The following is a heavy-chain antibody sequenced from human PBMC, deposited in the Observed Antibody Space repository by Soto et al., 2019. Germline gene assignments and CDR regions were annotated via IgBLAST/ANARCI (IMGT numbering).Heavy chain of an antibody. D-gene: IGHD5-12*01. CDR2: ISGSGRST. Sequence: EVQLLESGGGLVQPGGSLTLSCAASGFTFSSYALSWVRQAPGKGLEWVSVISGSGRSTSYADSVKGRFTISRDNSEDTLHLQVNSLRAEDTALYYCARSARGYYYMDVWGKGTTVTVSS. V-gene: IGHV3-23*01. CDR1: GFTFSSYA. J-gene: IGHJ6*03. CDR3: ARSARGYYYMDV.